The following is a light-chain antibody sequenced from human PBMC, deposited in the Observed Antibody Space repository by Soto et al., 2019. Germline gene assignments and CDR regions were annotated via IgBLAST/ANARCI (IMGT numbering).Light chain of an antibody. CDR2: ANI. J-gene: IGLJ1*01. CDR1: GSNIGAGYD. Sequence: QPVLTQPPSVSGAPGQRVTISCTGSGSNIGAGYDVHWYQQLPGTAPKLLIFANINRPSGVPDRFSGSKSGTSASLAITGPRAEDEADYYCQSYDSSPSGYVFGTGTKLTVL. V-gene: IGLV1-40*01. CDR3: QSYDSSPSGYV.